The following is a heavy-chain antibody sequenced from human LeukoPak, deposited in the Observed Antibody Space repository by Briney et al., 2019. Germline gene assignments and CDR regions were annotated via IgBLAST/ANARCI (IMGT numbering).Heavy chain of an antibody. Sequence: ASVSVSCKPSGYTFTDYYLHWVRQAPGQAREWMGWISPNTGATVYAQNFQDRVTMSRDTSIDTAYMGLSSLRSDDTAVYYCARDRVGSGWPRPYYFEFWGQGTLVTVSS. V-gene: IGHV1-2*02. CDR2: ISPNTGAT. J-gene: IGHJ4*02. CDR1: GYTFTDYY. D-gene: IGHD6-19*01. CDR3: ARDRVGSGWPRPYYFEF.